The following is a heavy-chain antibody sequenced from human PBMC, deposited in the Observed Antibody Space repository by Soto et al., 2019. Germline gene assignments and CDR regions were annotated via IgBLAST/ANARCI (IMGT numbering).Heavy chain of an antibody. CDR2: IIPIFGTA. CDR1: GGTFSSYA. J-gene: IGHJ4*02. Sequence: SVKVSCKASGGTFSSYAISWVRQAPGQGLEWMGGIIPIFGTANYAQKFQGRVTITADKSTSTAYMELSSLRSEDTAVYYCASGYSYEAFDYWGQGTLVTVSS. V-gene: IGHV1-69*06. D-gene: IGHD5-18*01. CDR3: ASGYSYEAFDY.